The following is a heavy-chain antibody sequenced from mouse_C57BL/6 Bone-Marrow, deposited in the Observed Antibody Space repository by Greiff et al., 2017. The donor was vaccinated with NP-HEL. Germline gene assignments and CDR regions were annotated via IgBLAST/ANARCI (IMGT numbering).Heavy chain of an antibody. J-gene: IGHJ3*01. CDR2: IDPEDGDT. CDR1: GFNIKDYY. V-gene: IGHV14-1*01. Sequence: EVKLMESGAELVRPGASVKLSCTASGFNIKDYYMHWVKQRPEQGLEWIGRIDPEDGDTEYAPKFQGKATMTADTSSNAAYLQLSSLTSEDTAVYYCTTIYGNYLAWFAYWGQGTLVTVSA. D-gene: IGHD2-1*01. CDR3: TTIYGNYLAWFAY.